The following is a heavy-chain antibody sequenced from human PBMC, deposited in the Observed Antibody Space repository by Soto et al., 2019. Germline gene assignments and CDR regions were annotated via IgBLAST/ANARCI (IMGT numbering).Heavy chain of an antibody. CDR1: GYSFTSYW. D-gene: IGHD3-10*01. J-gene: IGHJ5*02. CDR2: IYPGDSDT. Sequence: PGESLKISCKGSGYSFTSYWIGWVRQMPGKGLEWMGIIYPGDSDTRYSPSFQGQVTISADKSISTAYLQWSSLKASDTAMYYCARRYYYGSGSSNWFDPWGQGTQVTVSS. CDR3: ARRYYYGSGSSNWFDP. V-gene: IGHV5-51*01.